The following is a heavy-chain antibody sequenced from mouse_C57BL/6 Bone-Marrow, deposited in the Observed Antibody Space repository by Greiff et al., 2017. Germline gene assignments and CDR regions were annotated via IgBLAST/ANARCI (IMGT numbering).Heavy chain of an antibody. Sequence: VQLQQSGAELVRPGASVKLSCTASGFNIKDDYMHWVKQRPEQGLEWIGWIDPENGDTEYASKFQGKATITADTSSNTAYLQRSSLTSEDTAVYYCTPYDYDRGCAYWGQGTLVTVSA. CDR1: GFNIKDDY. J-gene: IGHJ3*01. D-gene: IGHD2-4*01. V-gene: IGHV14-4*01. CDR3: TPYDYDRGCAY. CDR2: IDPENGDT.